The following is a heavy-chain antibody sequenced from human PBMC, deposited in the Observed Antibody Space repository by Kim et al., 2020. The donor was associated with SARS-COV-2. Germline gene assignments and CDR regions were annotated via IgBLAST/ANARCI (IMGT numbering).Heavy chain of an antibody. CDR1: GYTLTELS. CDR3: ATLDSSGYYKEYYFDY. J-gene: IGHJ4*02. CDR2: FDPEDGET. Sequence: ASVKVSCKVSGYTLTELSMHWVRQAPGKGLEWMGGFDPEDGETIYAQKFQGRVTITEDTSTDTVYMELSSLRSEDTAVYYCATLDSSGYYKEYYFDYWGQGTLVTVSS. V-gene: IGHV1-24*01. D-gene: IGHD3-22*01.